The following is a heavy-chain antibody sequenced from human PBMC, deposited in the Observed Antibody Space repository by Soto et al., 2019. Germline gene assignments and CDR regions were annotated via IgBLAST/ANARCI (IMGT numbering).Heavy chain of an antibody. J-gene: IGHJ6*02. CDR1: GGSISSGPYS. Sequence: SETLSLTCTVSGGSISSGPYSRGWIRQPPGKGLEWIGTFYYSGSTHYNPSLVSRVTISVDTSKEQFSLRVNSVTAADTAVYYCARLGGYCGATCYGYYGMDVWGQGTTVTVSS. D-gene: IGHD2-21*01. CDR3: ARLGGYCGATCYGYYGMDV. CDR2: FYYSGST. V-gene: IGHV4-39*01.